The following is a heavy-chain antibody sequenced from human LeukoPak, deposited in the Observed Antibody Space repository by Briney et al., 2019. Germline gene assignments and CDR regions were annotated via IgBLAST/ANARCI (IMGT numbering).Heavy chain of an antibody. V-gene: IGHV4-59*08. CDR3: ARHSSGWSDFDY. CDR2: IYYSGTT. J-gene: IGHJ4*02. Sequence: SETLSLTCTVSGGSISTYYWSWIRQPPGKGLEWIGYIYYSGTTTYNPSLKSRVTISVDTSKNQFSLKLSSVTAADTAVYYCARHSSGWSDFDYWGQGTLVTVSS. D-gene: IGHD6-19*01. CDR1: GGSISTYY.